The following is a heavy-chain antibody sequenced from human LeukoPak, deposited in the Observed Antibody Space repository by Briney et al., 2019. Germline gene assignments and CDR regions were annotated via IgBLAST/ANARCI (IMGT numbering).Heavy chain of an antibody. Sequence: SETLSLTCAVSGGSISSYYCGWIRQPPGMGLEWIAYIYYSGSTNYNPSLKSRVTISVDTSKNQFSLRLSSVTAADTAVYYCARHYYDSTHDAFDIWGQGTMVTVSS. D-gene: IGHD3-22*01. CDR3: ARHYYDSTHDAFDI. CDR2: IYYSGST. CDR1: GGSISSYY. V-gene: IGHV4-59*01. J-gene: IGHJ3*02.